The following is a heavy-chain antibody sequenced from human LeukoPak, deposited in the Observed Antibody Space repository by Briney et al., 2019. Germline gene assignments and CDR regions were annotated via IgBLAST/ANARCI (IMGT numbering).Heavy chain of an antibody. J-gene: IGHJ4*02. CDR3: ARRVGSSSWYGGFFDY. D-gene: IGHD6-13*01. CDR1: GGSFSGYH. CDR2: INHSGST. V-gene: IGHV4-34*01. Sequence: SSETLSLTCAVYGGSFSGYHWSWIRQPPGKGLEWIGEINHSGSTNYNPSLKSRVTISVDTSKNQFSLKLSSVTAADTAVYYCARRVGSSSWYGGFFDYWGQGTLVTVSS.